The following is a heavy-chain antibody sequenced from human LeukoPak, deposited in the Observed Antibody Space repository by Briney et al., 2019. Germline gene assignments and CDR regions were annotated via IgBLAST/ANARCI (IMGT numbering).Heavy chain of an antibody. V-gene: IGHV3-7*01. J-gene: IGHJ4*02. CDR3: ARSNTSCYDFDY. CDR2: IKQDGSEK. CDR1: GFTFSSDW. D-gene: IGHD2-2*01. Sequence: PGRSLRLSCAASGFTFSSDWMSWVRQAPGKGLEWVANIKQDGSEKYYVDSVKGRFTISRDNAKNSLYLQMNSLRAEDTAVYYCARSNTSCYDFDYWGQGTLVTVSS.